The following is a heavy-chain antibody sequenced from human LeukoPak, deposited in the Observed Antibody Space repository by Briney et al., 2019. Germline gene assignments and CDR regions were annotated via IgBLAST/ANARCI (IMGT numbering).Heavy chain of an antibody. V-gene: IGHV3-23*01. CDR1: GFTFSSYA. Sequence: GGSLRLSCAASGFTFSSYAMSWVRQAPGKGLGWVSAISGSGGSTYYADSVKGRFTISRDNSKNTLYLQMNSLRAEDTAVYYCAKAPLQDSYYYYGMDVWGQGTTVTVSS. CDR3: AKAPLQDSYYYYGMDV. CDR2: ISGSGGST. D-gene: IGHD4-11*01. J-gene: IGHJ6*02.